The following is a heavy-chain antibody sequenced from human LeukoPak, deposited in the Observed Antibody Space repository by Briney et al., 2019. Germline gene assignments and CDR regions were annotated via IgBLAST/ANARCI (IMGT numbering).Heavy chain of an antibody. V-gene: IGHV1-69*06. D-gene: IGHD3-22*01. Sequence: SVKVSCKASGGTFSSYAISWVRQAPGQGLEWMGGIIPIFGTANYAQKFQGRVTITADKSTSTAYMELSSLRSDDTAVYYCARDRPTYYYDSSGYGDAFDIWGQGTMVTVSS. CDR1: GGTFSSYA. CDR3: ARDRPTYYYDSSGYGDAFDI. CDR2: IIPIFGTA. J-gene: IGHJ3*02.